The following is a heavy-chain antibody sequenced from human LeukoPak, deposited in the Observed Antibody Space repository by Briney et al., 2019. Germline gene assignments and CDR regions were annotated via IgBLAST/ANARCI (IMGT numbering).Heavy chain of an antibody. D-gene: IGHD3-3*01. Sequence: TGGSLRLSCAASGFTFGSYGMHWVRQAPGKGLEWVAVIWYDGSNKYYADSVKGRFTISRDNSKNTLYLQMNSLRAEDTAVYYCASDFYDFWSGPLRRYFDYWGQGTLVTVSS. CDR1: GFTFGSYG. V-gene: IGHV3-33*01. CDR2: IWYDGSNK. J-gene: IGHJ4*02. CDR3: ASDFYDFWSGPLRRYFDY.